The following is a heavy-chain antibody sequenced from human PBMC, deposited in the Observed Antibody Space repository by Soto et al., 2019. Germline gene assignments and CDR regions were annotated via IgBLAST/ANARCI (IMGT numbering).Heavy chain of an antibody. J-gene: IGHJ4*02. CDR2: ISSSSSYI. CDR3: ARVTGYSDFQFDY. V-gene: IGHV3-21*01. CDR1: GFTFSSYS. Sequence: GGSLRLSCAASGFTFSSYSMNWVRQAPGKGLEWVSSISSSSSYIYYADSVKGRFTISRDNAKNSLYLQMNSLRAEDTAVYYCARVTGYSDFQFDYWGQGTLVTVSS. D-gene: IGHD6-13*01.